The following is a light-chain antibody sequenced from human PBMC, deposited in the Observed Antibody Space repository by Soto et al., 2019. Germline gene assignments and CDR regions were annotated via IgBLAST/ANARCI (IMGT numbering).Light chain of an antibody. CDR2: GAF. CDR1: QSVSYN. Sequence: EIVMTQSPATLSVSPGETATLSCRASQSVSYNLAWYQQKPGQGPRLLIYGAFTRATGIPARFSGSGSGTDFTLTISSLQSEDFAVYYCQQYKNWPPLTFGGG. J-gene: IGKJ4*01. V-gene: IGKV3-15*01. CDR3: QQYKNWPPLT.